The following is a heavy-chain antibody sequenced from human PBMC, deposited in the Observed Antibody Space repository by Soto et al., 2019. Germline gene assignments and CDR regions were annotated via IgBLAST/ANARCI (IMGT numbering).Heavy chain of an antibody. D-gene: IGHD6-19*01. CDR1: GFTFSSYS. J-gene: IGHJ5*02. Sequence: GGSLRLSCGASGFTFSSYSMNWVRHAPGKGLEWVSSISSSSSYIYYADSVKGRFTISRDNAKNSLYLQMNSLRAEDTAVYYCARRVEAVAGPLLFFRGAVPTEICTVPRRHGIPISVS. V-gene: IGHV3-21*01. CDR2: ISSSSSYI. CDR3: ARRVEAVAGPLLFFRGAVPTEICTVP.